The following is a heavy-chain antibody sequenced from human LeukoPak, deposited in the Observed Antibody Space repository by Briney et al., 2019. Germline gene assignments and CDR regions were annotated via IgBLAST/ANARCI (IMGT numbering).Heavy chain of an antibody. CDR2: ISGSGGST. CDR1: GFTFSSYA. CDR3: AKDRGSGSYPEYYFDY. J-gene: IGHJ4*02. Sequence: PGGSLRLSCAASGFTFSSYAMSWVRQAPGKGLEWVSAISGSGGSTYYADSVKGRFTISRDNSKNTLYLQMNSLRAEDTAVYYCAKDRGSGSYPEYYFDYWGQGTLVTVSS. D-gene: IGHD1-26*01. V-gene: IGHV3-23*01.